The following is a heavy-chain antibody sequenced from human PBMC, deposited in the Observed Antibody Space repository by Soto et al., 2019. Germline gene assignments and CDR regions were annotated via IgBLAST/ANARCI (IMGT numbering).Heavy chain of an antibody. CDR2: IWYDGSNK. J-gene: IGHJ4*02. D-gene: IGHD2-8*01. CDR3: ARDGSQYCTNGVCQGNY. Sequence: GGSLRLSCAASGFTFSSYGMHWVRQAPGKGLEWVAVIWYDGSNKYYADSVKGRFTISRDNSKNTLYLQMNSLRAEDTAVYYCARDGSQYCTNGVCQGNYWGQGTLVTVSS. CDR1: GFTFSSYG. V-gene: IGHV3-33*01.